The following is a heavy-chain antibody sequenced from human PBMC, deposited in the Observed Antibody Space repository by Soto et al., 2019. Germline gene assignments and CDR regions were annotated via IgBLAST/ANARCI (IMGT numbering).Heavy chain of an antibody. CDR2: IKSKTDGGTT. CDR3: ETDYYDSSGYPYGMDV. V-gene: IGHV3-15*01. J-gene: IGHJ6*02. CDR1: GFTFSNAW. Sequence: GGSLRLSCAASGFTFSNAWMSWVRQAPGKGLEWVGRIKSKTDGGTTDYAAPVKGRFTISRDDSKNTLYLQMNSLKTEDTAVYYCETDYYDSSGYPYGMDVWGQGTTVTVSS. D-gene: IGHD3-22*01.